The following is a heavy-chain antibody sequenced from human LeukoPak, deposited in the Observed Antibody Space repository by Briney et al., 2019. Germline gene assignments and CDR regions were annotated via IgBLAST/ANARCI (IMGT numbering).Heavy chain of an antibody. D-gene: IGHD6-19*01. Sequence: QPGRSLRLSCAASGFTFSSYAMHWVRQAPGKGLEWVAVISYDGSNKYYADSVKGRFTISRDNSKNTLYLQMNSLRAEDTAVYYCARDGEWLAYYFDYWGQGTLVTVSS. CDR1: GFTFSSYA. CDR3: ARDGEWLAYYFDY. V-gene: IGHV3-30-3*01. CDR2: ISYDGSNK. J-gene: IGHJ4*02.